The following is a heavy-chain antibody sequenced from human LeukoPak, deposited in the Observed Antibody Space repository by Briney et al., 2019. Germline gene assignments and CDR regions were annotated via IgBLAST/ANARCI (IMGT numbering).Heavy chain of an antibody. Sequence: GGSLRLSCAASGFTFSTYWMHWVRRAPGKGLEWVSSISGSGGATYYADSVKGRFTISRDNSENTLYLQINSLRAEDTAVFYCAKNYGSGTYYNYFDSWGQGTLVTVSS. J-gene: IGHJ4*02. V-gene: IGHV3-23*01. CDR2: ISGSGGAT. D-gene: IGHD3-10*01. CDR3: AKNYGSGTYYNYFDS. CDR1: GFTFSTYW.